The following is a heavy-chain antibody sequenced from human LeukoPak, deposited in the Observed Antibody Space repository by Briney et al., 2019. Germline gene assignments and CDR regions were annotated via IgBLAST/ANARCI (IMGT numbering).Heavy chain of an antibody. V-gene: IGHV3-23*01. J-gene: IGHJ3*02. CDR3: AKVGPLGGSRYWCHAFDI. D-gene: IGHD2-15*01. Sequence: GGSLRLSCAASGFTFSSYAMSWVRQAPGKGLEWVSAISGSGGSTYYADSVKGRFTISRDNSKNTLYLQMNSLRAEDTAVYYCAKVGPLGGSRYWCHAFDIWGQGTMVTVSS. CDR1: GFTFSSYA. CDR2: ISGSGGST.